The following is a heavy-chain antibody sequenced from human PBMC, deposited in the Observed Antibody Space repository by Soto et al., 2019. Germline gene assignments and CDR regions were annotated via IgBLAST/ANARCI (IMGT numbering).Heavy chain of an antibody. Sequence: PSETLSLTCTVSGGSISSGGYYWSWIRQHPGKGLEWIGYIYYSGSTYYNPSLKSRVTISVDTSKNQFSLKLSSVTAADTAVYYCAAKLVDTDMVRGHNWFDPWGQGTLVTVSS. J-gene: IGHJ5*02. CDR1: GGSISSGGYY. CDR2: IYYSGST. CDR3: AAKLVDTDMVRGHNWFDP. V-gene: IGHV4-31*02. D-gene: IGHD5-18*01.